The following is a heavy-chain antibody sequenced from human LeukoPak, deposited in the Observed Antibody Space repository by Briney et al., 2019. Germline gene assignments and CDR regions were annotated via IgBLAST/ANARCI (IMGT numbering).Heavy chain of an antibody. V-gene: IGHV5-51*01. CDR1: GYTFTDYW. Sequence: GESPKISCKASGYTFTDYWIGWVRQMPGKGLEWMGIVWPDDSDTRYSSSFQGQVTISADKSTTTAYLQWSSLKASDTAIYYCARQVGKILTVTPRYFDNWGQGTLVTVSS. CDR3: ARQVGKILTVTPRYFDN. J-gene: IGHJ4*02. D-gene: IGHD4-11*01. CDR2: VWPDDSDT.